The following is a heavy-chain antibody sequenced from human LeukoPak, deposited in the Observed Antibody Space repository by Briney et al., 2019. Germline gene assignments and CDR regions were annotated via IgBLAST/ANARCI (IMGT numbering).Heavy chain of an antibody. V-gene: IGHV4-61*08. CDR2: IYYSGST. CDR1: GGSISSGGYY. D-gene: IGHD6-6*01. J-gene: IGHJ5*02. CDR3: ARHSGGRLEYSSSQRKAWFDP. Sequence: PSETLSLTCTVSGGSISSGGYYWSWIRQHPGKGLEWIGYIYYSGSTNYNPSLKSRVTISVDTSKNQFSLKLSSVTAADTAVYYCARHSGGRLEYSSSQRKAWFDPWGQGTLVTVSS.